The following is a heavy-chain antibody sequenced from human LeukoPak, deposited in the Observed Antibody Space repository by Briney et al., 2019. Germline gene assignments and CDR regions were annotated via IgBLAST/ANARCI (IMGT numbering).Heavy chain of an antibody. J-gene: IGHJ3*02. D-gene: IGHD4-17*01. CDR3: AKARDDYGDYGAFDI. Sequence: GRSLRLSCAASGFTFDDYAMHWVRQAPGKGLEWVSGISWNSGSIGYADSVKGRFTISRDNAKNSLYLQMNSLRAEDTALYYCAKARDDYGDYGAFDIWGQGTMVTVSS. CDR1: GFTFDDYA. CDR2: ISWNSGSI. V-gene: IGHV3-9*01.